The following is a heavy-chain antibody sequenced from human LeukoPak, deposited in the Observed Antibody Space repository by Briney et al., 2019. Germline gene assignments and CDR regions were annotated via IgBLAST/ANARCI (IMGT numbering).Heavy chain of an antibody. CDR2: IIPIFGTA. CDR1: GGTFSSYA. Sequence: GSSVKVSCKASGGTFSSYAISWVRQAPGQGLEWMGGIIPIFGTANYAQKFQGRVTITADEPTSTAYMELSSLRSEDTAVYYCARQSLAARPGSYYYGMDVWGQGTTVTVSS. D-gene: IGHD6-6*01. J-gene: IGHJ6*02. V-gene: IGHV1-69*01. CDR3: ARQSLAARPGSYYYGMDV.